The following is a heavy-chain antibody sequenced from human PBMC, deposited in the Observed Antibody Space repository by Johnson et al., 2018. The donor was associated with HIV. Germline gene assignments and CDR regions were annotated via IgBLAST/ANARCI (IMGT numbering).Heavy chain of an antibody. V-gene: IGHV3-66*01. CDR3: ARDGEWQQLPLGDAFDV. J-gene: IGHJ3*01. CDR1: GFTVSSNY. D-gene: IGHD6-13*01. CDR2: IYSGGST. Sequence: VQLVESGGGLVQPGGSLRLSCAASGFTVSSNYMSWVRQAPGKGLEWVSVIYSGGSTYYAASVKGRCTISRDNSKNTLYLQMNSLRAEDTAVYYCARDGEWQQLPLGDAFDVWGQGTMVTVSS.